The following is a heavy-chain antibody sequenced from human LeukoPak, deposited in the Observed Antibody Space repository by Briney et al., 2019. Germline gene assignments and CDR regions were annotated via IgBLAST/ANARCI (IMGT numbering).Heavy chain of an antibody. CDR2: INHSGST. D-gene: IGHD1-1*01. Sequence: PSETLSLTCAVYGGSFSGYYWSWIRQPPGKGLEWIGEINHSGSTNYNPSLKSRVTISVDTSKNQFSLKLSTVTAADTAVYYCARQERNWYNWNDGRRNWFDPWGQGTLVTVSS. CDR1: GGSFSGYY. J-gene: IGHJ5*02. V-gene: IGHV4-34*01. CDR3: ARQERNWYNWNDGRRNWFDP.